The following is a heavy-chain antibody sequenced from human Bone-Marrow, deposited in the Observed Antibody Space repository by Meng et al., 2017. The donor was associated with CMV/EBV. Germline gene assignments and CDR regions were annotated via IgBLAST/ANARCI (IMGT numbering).Heavy chain of an antibody. CDR2: IYYSGST. V-gene: IGHV4-39*07. J-gene: IGHJ6*02. Sequence: SETLSLTCTVSGGSISSSSYYWGWIRQPPGKGLEWIGSIYYSGSTYYNPSLKSRVTISVDTSKNQFSLKLSSVTAADTAVYYCARDREQLPTPYYYYGMDVWGQGTTVTV. CDR3: ARDREQLPTPYYYYGMDV. D-gene: IGHD6-6*01. CDR1: GGSISSSSYY.